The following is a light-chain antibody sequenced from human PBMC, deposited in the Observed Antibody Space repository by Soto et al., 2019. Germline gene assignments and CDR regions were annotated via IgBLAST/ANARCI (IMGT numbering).Light chain of an antibody. CDR2: AAS. CDR3: QQSYSTPRT. V-gene: IGKV1-39*01. Sequence: DIQFTQSPSSLSASVGDRVTIACRASQTISRYLNWFQQKPGKAPKLLIYAASSLQSGVPSRFSGSGSGTDFTLTISSLQPEDFATYYCQQSYSTPRTFGGGTKVDIK. J-gene: IGKJ4*01. CDR1: QTISRY.